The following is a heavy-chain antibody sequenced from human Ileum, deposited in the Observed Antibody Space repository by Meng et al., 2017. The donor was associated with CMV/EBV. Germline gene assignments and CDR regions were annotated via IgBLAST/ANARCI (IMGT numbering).Heavy chain of an antibody. V-gene: IGHV1-18*01. J-gene: IGHJ6*02. D-gene: IGHD2-15*01. CDR2: ISAYSNHT. Sequence: ASVKVSCKTSGYTFSEYGISWVRQAPGEGLEWMGWISAYSNHTKYAQKRQGRVTMTTDPSTSTAFMELRSLRSDDTAVYFCARAGSGRSSSSCYLCPMDVWGQGTTVTVSS. CDR1: GYTFSEYG. CDR3: ARAGSGRSSSSCYLCPMDV.